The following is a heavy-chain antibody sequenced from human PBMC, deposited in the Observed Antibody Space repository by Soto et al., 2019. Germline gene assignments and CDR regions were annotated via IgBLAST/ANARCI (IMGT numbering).Heavy chain of an antibody. J-gene: IGHJ4*02. V-gene: IGHV3-53*01. CDR3: ARGAEAPGTGYFDF. D-gene: IGHD6-13*01. Sequence: GGSLRLCCAASGFTVSSQDMSWVRQAPGKGLEWVSVFYSGGNTDYADSVKGRFTISRDNSKNTLYPQMNSLRVEDTAVYYCARGAEAPGTGYFDFWGQGTLVTVSS. CDR2: FYSGGNT. CDR1: GFTVSSQD.